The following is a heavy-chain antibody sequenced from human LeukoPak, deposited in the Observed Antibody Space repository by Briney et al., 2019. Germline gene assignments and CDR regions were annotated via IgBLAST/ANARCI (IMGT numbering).Heavy chain of an antibody. CDR2: INPNNGGT. V-gene: IGHV1-2*02. CDR1: GYSVTGYY. CDR3: ALVYYDILTGNYYYYYGMDV. J-gene: IGHJ6*02. D-gene: IGHD3-9*01. Sequence: ASVKVSCKASGYSVTGYYIHWVQQAPGQGLEWMAWINPNNGGTNYAQNFQGRVTMTRDTSISTAYMELSRLSSDDTAVYYCALVYYDILTGNYYYYYGMDVWGQGTRVTVSS.